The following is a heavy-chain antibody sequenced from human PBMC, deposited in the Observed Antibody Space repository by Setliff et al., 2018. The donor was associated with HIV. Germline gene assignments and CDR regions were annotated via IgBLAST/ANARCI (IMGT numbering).Heavy chain of an antibody. D-gene: IGHD3-22*01. J-gene: IGHJ4*02. CDR2: INHSGSP. CDR1: NGSFSGHY. V-gene: IGHV4-34*01. Sequence: SETLSLTCVVYNGSFSGHYWSWIRQPPGKGLEWIGEINHSGSPNYNSSLKSRVTISLDTSKNQFSLKLSSVTAAGTAVYYCASLLSRGYYYDRSGYSYRDYWGQGTLVTVSS. CDR3: ASLLSRGYYYDRSGYSYRDY.